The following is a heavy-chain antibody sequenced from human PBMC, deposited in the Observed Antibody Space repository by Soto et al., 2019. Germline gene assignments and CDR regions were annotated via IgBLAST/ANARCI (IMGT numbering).Heavy chain of an antibody. CDR2: IIPILGIA. J-gene: IGHJ4*02. CDR3: ARAPPPIRTRRQPGDYSHD. CDR1: GGTFSSYT. D-gene: IGHD4-4*01. Sequence: ASVKVSCKASGGTFSSYTISWVRQAPGQGLEWMGRIIPILGIANYAQKFQGRVTITADKSTSTAYMELSSLRSEDTAVYYCARAPPPIRTRRQPGDYSHDWGQGTLVTVSS. V-gene: IGHV1-69*02.